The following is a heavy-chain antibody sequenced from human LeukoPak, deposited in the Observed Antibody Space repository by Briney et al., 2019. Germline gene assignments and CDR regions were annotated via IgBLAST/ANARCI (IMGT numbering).Heavy chain of an antibody. CDR3: ARVPPASSSTRSSSWSFDY. J-gene: IGHJ4*02. D-gene: IGHD6-13*01. CDR2: IYSSGST. Sequence: PSETLSLTCTVSGSSISSYYWTWIRQPAGKGLEWIGRIYSSGSTDYNPSLKSRFTMSVDTSKNQFSLKLSSVTAADTALYYCARVPPASSSTRSSSWSFDYWGQGALVAVSS. V-gene: IGHV4-4*07. CDR1: GSSISSYY.